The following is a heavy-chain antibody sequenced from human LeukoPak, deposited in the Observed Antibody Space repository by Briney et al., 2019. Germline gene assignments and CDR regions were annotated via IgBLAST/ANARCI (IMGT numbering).Heavy chain of an antibody. CDR3: ARGSGRTMIVPQPFDY. V-gene: IGHV1-46*01. Sequence: ASVKVSCKASGYTFTSYYMHWVRQVPGQGLEWMGIINPRGGSTSYAQKFQGRVTMTRDTSTSTVYMELSSLRSEDTAVYYCARGSGRTMIVPQPFDYWGQGTLVSVSS. D-gene: IGHD3-22*01. J-gene: IGHJ4*02. CDR2: INPRGGST. CDR1: GYTFTSYY.